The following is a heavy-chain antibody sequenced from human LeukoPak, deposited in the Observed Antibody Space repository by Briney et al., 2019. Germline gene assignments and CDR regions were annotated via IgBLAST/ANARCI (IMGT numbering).Heavy chain of an antibody. D-gene: IGHD2-2*01. J-gene: IGHJ4*02. CDR2: IIPILGIA. CDR3: AREPLVVPAPWFGDQGYYFDY. CDR1: GGTFSSYT. Sequence: GASVKVSCKASGGTFSSYTISWVRQAPGQGLEWMGRIIPILGIANYAQKFQGRVTITADKSTSTAYMELSSLRSEDTAVYYCAREPLVVPAPWFGDQGYYFDYWGQGTLVTVSS. V-gene: IGHV1-69*04.